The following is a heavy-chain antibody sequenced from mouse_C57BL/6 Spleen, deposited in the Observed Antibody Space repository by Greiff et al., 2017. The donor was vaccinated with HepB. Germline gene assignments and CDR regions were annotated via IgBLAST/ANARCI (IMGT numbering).Heavy chain of an antibody. J-gene: IGHJ4*01. CDR2: IDPSDSYT. Sequence: QVQLKQPGAELVMPGASVKLSCKASGYTFTSYWMHWVKQRPGQGLEWIGEIDPSDSYTNYNQKFKGKSTLTVDKSSSTAYMQLSSLTSEDSAVYYCARSIHGSSYYYAMDYWGQGTSVTVSS. CDR3: ARSIHGSSYYYAMDY. V-gene: IGHV1-69*01. CDR1: GYTFTSYW. D-gene: IGHD1-1*01.